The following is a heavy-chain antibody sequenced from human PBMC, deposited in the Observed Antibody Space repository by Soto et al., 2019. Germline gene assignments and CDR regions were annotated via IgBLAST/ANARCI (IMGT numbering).Heavy chain of an antibody. J-gene: IGHJ6*03. Sequence: GVSLRLSCAASGFTFSSHWMHWVRQAPGKGLVWVSRINSDGSRINYADSVKGRLTISRDNAKNTVYLQMNSLRAEDTAVYICARWASGRYYMDVWGKGTTVTVSS. CDR2: INSDGSRI. V-gene: IGHV3-74*01. CDR3: ARWASGRYYMDV. D-gene: IGHD3-10*01. CDR1: GFTFSSHW.